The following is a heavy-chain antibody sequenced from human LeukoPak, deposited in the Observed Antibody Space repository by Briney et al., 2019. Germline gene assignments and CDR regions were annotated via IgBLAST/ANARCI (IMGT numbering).Heavy chain of an antibody. Sequence: GGSLRLSCAASGFTFSSYAMSWVRQAPGKGLEWVSAISGSGGSTYYADSVKGRFTISRDNAKNSLYLQMNSLRAEDTAVYYCARDFNGGSSWFYYFDYWGQGTLVTVSS. V-gene: IGHV3-23*01. J-gene: IGHJ4*02. CDR2: ISGSGGST. CDR1: GFTFSSYA. D-gene: IGHD6-13*01. CDR3: ARDFNGGSSWFYYFDY.